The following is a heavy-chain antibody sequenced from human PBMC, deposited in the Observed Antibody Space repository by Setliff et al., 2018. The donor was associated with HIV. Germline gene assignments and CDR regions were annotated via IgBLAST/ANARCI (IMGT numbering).Heavy chain of an antibody. CDR3: LVAVEEDV. D-gene: IGHD5-12*01. CDR1: GFTFSRYA. Sequence: LRLSCAASGFTFSRYAMSWVRQAPGKGLAWVSGLSGSGVGTYYADSVKGRFTISRDNAKNSLYLQMNSLRAEDTAVYYCLVAVEEDVWGKGTTVTVSS. V-gene: IGHV3-23*01. J-gene: IGHJ6*04. CDR2: LSGSGVGT.